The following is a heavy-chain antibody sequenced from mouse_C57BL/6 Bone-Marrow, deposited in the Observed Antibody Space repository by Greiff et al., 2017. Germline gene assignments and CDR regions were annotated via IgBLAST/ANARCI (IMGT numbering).Heavy chain of an antibody. CDR2: IHPNSGST. CDR1: GYTFTSYW. Sequence: QVQLQQPGAELVKPGASVKLSCKASGYTFTSYWMHWVKQRPGQGLEWIGMIHPNSGSTNYNEKFKSKATLTVDKSSGTAYMQLSSLTSEDSAVYYCARDGYSNYDWFAYWGQGTLVTVSA. V-gene: IGHV1-64*01. CDR3: ARDGYSNYDWFAY. D-gene: IGHD2-5*01. J-gene: IGHJ3*01.